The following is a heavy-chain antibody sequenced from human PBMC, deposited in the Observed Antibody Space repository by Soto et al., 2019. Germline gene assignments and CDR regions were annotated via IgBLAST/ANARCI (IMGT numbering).Heavy chain of an antibody. D-gene: IGHD3-22*01. CDR3: ARGYYYDSSGYYYRSYYFDY. CDR1: GGSISSGGYY. Sequence: SETLYLTCTVSGGSISSGGYYWSWIRQHPGKGLEWIGYIYYSGSTYYNPSLKSRVTISVDTSKNQFSLKLSSVTAADTAVYYCARGYYYDSSGYYYRSYYFDYWGQGTLVTVSS. V-gene: IGHV4-31*03. J-gene: IGHJ4*02. CDR2: IYYSGST.